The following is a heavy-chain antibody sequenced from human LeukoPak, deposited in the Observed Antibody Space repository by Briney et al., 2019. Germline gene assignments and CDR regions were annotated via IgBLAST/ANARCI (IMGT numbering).Heavy chain of an antibody. D-gene: IGHD5-18*01. CDR1: GFTFSSYW. J-gene: IGHJ4*02. Sequence: GGSLRLSCAVSGFTFSSYWMTWVRQAPGKGLEWVATIKQDGSEKYYVDSVQGRFTISRDNAKNSLYLQMNSLRAEDTAVYYCASGYSYGSLYYFDYWGQGTLVTVSS. V-gene: IGHV3-7*01. CDR2: IKQDGSEK. CDR3: ASGYSYGSLYYFDY.